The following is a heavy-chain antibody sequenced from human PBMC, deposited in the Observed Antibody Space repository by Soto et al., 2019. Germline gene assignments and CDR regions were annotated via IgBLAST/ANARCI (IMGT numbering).Heavy chain of an antibody. D-gene: IGHD3-16*01. Sequence: SETLSLTCTVSGGSISNNNYYWGWIRQPPGKGLEWIGTIYYSGTTYFNPSLKSRVTISVDTSKNHFSLKLSSVTAADTAVYYCARGKYIWGTYEDYYYMDVWGKGTTVTVSS. V-gene: IGHV4-39*02. CDR2: IYYSGTT. CDR1: GGSISNNNYY. CDR3: ARGKYIWGTYEDYYYMDV. J-gene: IGHJ6*03.